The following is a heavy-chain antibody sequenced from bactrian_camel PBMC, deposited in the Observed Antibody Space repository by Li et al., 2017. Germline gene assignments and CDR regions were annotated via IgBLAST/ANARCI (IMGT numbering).Heavy chain of an antibody. D-gene: IGHD5*01. CDR2: IDNSFGT. V-gene: IGHV3S53*01. J-gene: IGHJ4*01. CDR3: AADGLKRTSCRLDSPTYIDGYGH. CDR1: TYFYC. Sequence: HVQLVESGGGSVQAGGSLRLSCVASTYFYCAAWFRQAPGKERERVAIIDNSFGTSYADSVKGRFTISTDNTKDTVFLQMNSLQPEDTATYYCAADGLKRTSCRLDSPTYIDGYGHWGQGTQVTVS.